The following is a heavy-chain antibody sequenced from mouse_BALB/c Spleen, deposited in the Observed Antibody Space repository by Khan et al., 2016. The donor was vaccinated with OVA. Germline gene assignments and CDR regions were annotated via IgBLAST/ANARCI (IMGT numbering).Heavy chain of an antibody. CDR3: ARGVKYYFDY. CDR1: GFTFSSFG. V-gene: IGHV5-17*02. CDR2: ISSGCSTI. Sequence: EVELVESGGGLVQPGGSRKLSCAASGFTFSSFGMHWVSQGPEMGLEWVAYISSGCSTIYYADRVKGRFTMSRDNPKHTLFLQMTRLRSEDTAMYYCARGVKYYFDYWGQGTTLTVSA. J-gene: IGHJ2*01.